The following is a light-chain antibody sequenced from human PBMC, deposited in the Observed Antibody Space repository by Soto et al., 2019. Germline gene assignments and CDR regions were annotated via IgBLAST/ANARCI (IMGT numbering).Light chain of an antibody. CDR2: AAS. CDR1: QSISNY. Sequence: DIQMAQSPSSLSASVGDRVTITCRASQSISNYLNWYQQKPRKAPKLLIYAASSLQSGVPSRFSGSGSGTVFTLTISSLHPEDLATYCCQQSYGTPFTFGEGTKLEIK. V-gene: IGKV1-39*01. J-gene: IGKJ2*01. CDR3: QQSYGTPFT.